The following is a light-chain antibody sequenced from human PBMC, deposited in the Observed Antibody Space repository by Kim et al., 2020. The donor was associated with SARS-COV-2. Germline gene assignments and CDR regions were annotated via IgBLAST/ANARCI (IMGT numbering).Light chain of an antibody. CDR3: QQGVSFPRT. CDR2: AAS. J-gene: IGKJ4*01. Sequence: DIQMTQSPSSVSASIGDRVTMTCRASQGISNWLAWYQHKPGEAPKLLIYAASGLNTGVPSRFSGSGSGTDFTLTISSLQPEDFVTYYCQQGVSFPRTFGGGTKVEI. V-gene: IGKV1-12*01. CDR1: QGISNW.